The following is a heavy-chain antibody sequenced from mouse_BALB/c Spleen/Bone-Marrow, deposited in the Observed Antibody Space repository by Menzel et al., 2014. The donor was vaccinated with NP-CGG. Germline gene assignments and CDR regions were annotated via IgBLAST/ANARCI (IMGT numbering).Heavy chain of an antibody. CDR3: ARQGYYGYSDY. CDR2: INPDSSTI. D-gene: IGHD1-2*01. Sequence: EVKLLESGGGLVRPGGSLKLSCAAPGFDFSRYWMSWVRQAPGKGLEWIGGINPDSSTINYTPSLKDKFIISRDNAKNTLYLQMRKVRSEDTALYYCARQGYYGYSDYWGQGTTLTDSS. CDR1: GFDFSRYW. J-gene: IGHJ2*01. V-gene: IGHV4-1*02.